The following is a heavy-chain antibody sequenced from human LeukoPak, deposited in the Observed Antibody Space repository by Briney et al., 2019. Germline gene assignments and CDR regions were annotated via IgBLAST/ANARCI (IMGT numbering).Heavy chain of an antibody. J-gene: IGHJ4*02. CDR1: GFTFSSYW. CDR2: IKQDGSEK. D-gene: IGHD1-26*01. CDR3: ARDRIVGATRRYFDY. Sequence: GGSLRLSCAASGFTFSSYWMSWVRQAPGKGLEWVANIKQDGSEKYYVDSVKGRFTISRDNAKNSLYLQMNSLRAEDTAVYYCARDRIVGATRRYFDYWGQGTLVTVSS. V-gene: IGHV3-7*01.